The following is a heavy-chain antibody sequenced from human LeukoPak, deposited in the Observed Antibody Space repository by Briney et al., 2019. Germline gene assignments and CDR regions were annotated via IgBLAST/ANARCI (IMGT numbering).Heavy chain of an antibody. CDR1: GGTFSSYA. J-gene: IGHJ4*02. D-gene: IGHD2-2*01. V-gene: IGHV1-69*13. CDR2: IIPIFGTA. Sequence: ASVKVSCKASGGTFSSYAISWVRQAPGQGLEWMGGIIPIFGTANYAQKFQGRVTITADECTSTAYMELSSLRSEDTAVYYCARGVPAANPKFDYWGQGTLVTVSS. CDR3: ARGVPAANPKFDY.